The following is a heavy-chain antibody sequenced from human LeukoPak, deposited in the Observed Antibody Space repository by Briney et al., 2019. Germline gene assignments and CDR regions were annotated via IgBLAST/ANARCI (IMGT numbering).Heavy chain of an antibody. CDR1: GGSFSGYY. D-gene: IGHD6-13*01. CDR2: INHSGSS. CDR3: ARGPREDSSSARVYYYIDG. Sequence: SETLSLTCAVYGGSFSGYYWSWIRQPPGKGLEWIGEINHSGSSNDNPSLNGRVTMSVDTSKNQFSMKLSSVTAADTAVYYCARGPREDSSSARVYYYIDGWGKGTTVTVS. J-gene: IGHJ6*03. V-gene: IGHV4-34*01.